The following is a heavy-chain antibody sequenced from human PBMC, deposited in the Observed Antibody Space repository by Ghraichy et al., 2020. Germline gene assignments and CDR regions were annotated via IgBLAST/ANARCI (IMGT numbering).Heavy chain of an antibody. Sequence: GESLNISCTASGFSFSTSFMDWVRQAPGKGLEWISFIDSTGTSIHYADSVKGRFSISRDNVKNSLFLQISGLRDEDTAVYYFARGRSGNYGDYWGQGTPVTVS. CDR2: IDSTGTSI. CDR1: GFSFSTSF. CDR3: ARGRSGNYGDY. J-gene: IGHJ4*02. D-gene: IGHD1-26*01. V-gene: IGHV3-48*02.